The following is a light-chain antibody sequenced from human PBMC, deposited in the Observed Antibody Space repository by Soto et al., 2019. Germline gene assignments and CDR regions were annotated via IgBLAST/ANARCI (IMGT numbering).Light chain of an antibody. J-gene: IGKJ5*01. CDR1: QTISSW. CDR2: KAS. V-gene: IGKV1-5*03. Sequence: DIQMTQSPSTLSGSVGDRVTITCRASQTISSWLAWYQQKPGKAPKLLIYKASTLKSGVPSRFSGSGSGTEFTLTISSLQPEDFATYYCHQSYDLPTFGQGTRLEIK. CDR3: HQSYDLPT.